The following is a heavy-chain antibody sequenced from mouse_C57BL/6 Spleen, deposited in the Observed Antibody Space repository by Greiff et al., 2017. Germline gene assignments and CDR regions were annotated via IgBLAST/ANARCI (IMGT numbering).Heavy chain of an antibody. J-gene: IGHJ2*01. CDR3: ARRGIDGYYFDY. D-gene: IGHD2-3*01. CDR1: GFTFSDYG. Sequence: EVKLMESGGGLVKPGGSLKLSCAASGFTFSDYGMHWVRQAPEKGLEWVAYISSGSSTIYYADTAKGRFTISRDNAKNTLCMEMTRRRSEETAMYDCARRGIDGYYFDYWGQGTTLTVSS. V-gene: IGHV5-17*01. CDR2: ISSGSSTI.